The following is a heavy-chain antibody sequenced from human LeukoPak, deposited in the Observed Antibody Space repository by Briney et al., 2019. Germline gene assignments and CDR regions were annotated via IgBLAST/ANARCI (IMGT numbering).Heavy chain of an antibody. CDR2: ISGSGSA. D-gene: IGHD4-23*01. J-gene: IGHJ4*02. CDR3: ATFSYAGNAGGSVGY. Sequence: GGSLRLSCAASGFTLSSYAMNWVRQAPGKGLEWVSAISGSGSAYYADSVKGRFTISRDNSKNTLYLQMNSLRAEDTAVYYCATFSYAGNAGGSVGYWGQGTLVTVSS. V-gene: IGHV3-23*01. CDR1: GFTLSSYA.